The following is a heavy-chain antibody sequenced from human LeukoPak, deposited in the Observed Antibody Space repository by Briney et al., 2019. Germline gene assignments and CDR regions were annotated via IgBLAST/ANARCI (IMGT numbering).Heavy chain of an antibody. J-gene: IGHJ3*02. CDR1: GFTVSSNY. D-gene: IGHD6-6*01. CDR3: AREMVEGSSSSSSDAFDI. Sequence: PGGSLRLSCAASGFTVSSNYMSWVRQAPGKGLEWVSVIYSGGSTYYADSVKGRFTISRDNSKNTLYLQMNSLRAEDTAVYYCAREMVEGSSSSSSDAFDIWGQGTMVTVSS. CDR2: IYSGGST. V-gene: IGHV3-66*01.